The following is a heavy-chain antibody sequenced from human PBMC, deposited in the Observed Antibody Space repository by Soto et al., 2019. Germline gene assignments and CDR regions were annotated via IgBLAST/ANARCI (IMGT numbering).Heavy chain of an antibody. Sequence: VQLLESGGGLVQPGGSLRLSCAASGFTFSSYGMHWVRQAPGKGLEWVAVIWYDGSNKYYADSVKGRFTISRDNSKNTLYLQMNSLRAEDTAVYYCAREGYCSGGSCYLDYWGQGTLVTVSS. D-gene: IGHD2-15*01. J-gene: IGHJ4*02. CDR2: IWYDGSNK. CDR1: GFTFSSYG. V-gene: IGHV3-33*08. CDR3: AREGYCSGGSCYLDY.